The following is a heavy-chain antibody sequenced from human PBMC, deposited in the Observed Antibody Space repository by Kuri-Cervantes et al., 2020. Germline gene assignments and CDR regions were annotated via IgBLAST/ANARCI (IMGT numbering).Heavy chain of an antibody. J-gene: IGHJ4*02. V-gene: IGHV4-34*01. Sequence: SETLSLTCAVSGGSFSGYYWSWIRQPPGKGLEWIGEINHSGSTNYNPSLKSRVTISVDTSKNQFSLKLSSVTAADTAVYYCARLSYSGYVDYWGQGTLVTVSS. CDR1: GGSFSGYY. CDR3: ARLSYSGYVDY. D-gene: IGHD1-26*01. CDR2: INHSGST.